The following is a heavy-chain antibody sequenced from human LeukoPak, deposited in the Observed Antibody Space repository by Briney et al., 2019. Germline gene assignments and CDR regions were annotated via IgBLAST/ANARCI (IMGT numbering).Heavy chain of an antibody. CDR1: GGSISRGGHY. D-gene: IGHD3-3*01. CDR3: ARESGLGGDDVWRGYAFDI. Sequence: SQTLSLTCTVSGGSISRGGHYWSWIRQHPGKGLEWIGYIYYIGTTYYSPSLKSRLTISVDTSKNQFSLKLSSVTAADTAVYYRARESGLGGDDVWRGYAFDIWSQGTM. V-gene: IGHV4-31*03. J-gene: IGHJ3*02. CDR2: IYYIGTT.